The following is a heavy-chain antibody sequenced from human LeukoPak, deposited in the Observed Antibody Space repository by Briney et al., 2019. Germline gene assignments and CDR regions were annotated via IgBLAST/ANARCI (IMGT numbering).Heavy chain of an antibody. CDR3: ARDYWDYFDY. CDR1: GFTFSSYE. V-gene: IGHV3-48*03. D-gene: IGHD2-15*01. J-gene: IGHJ4*02. Sequence: GGSLRHSCAASGFTFSSYEMNWVRQAPGKGLEWVSYIRSSCSTIYYADSVKGRFTISRDNAKNSLYLQMNSLRAEDTAVYYCARDYWDYFDYWGQGTLVTVSS. CDR2: IRSSCSTI.